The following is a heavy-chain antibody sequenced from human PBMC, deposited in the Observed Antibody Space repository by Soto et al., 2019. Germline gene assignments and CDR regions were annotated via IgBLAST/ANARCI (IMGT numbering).Heavy chain of an antibody. D-gene: IGHD1-26*01. Sequence: GASVKVSCKASGYTFTSYAMHWVRQAPGQRLEWMGWINAGNGNTKYSQKFQGRVTITRDTSASTAYMELSSLRSEDTAVYYCARSGSLRGRYYYYGMDVWGQGTTVTVSS. CDR3: ARSGSLRGRYYYYGMDV. CDR1: GYTFTSYA. CDR2: INAGNGNT. J-gene: IGHJ6*02. V-gene: IGHV1-3*01.